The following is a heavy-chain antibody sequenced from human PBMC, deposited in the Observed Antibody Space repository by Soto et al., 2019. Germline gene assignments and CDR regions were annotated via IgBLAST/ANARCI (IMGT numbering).Heavy chain of an antibody. Sequence: QVQLVESGGGVVQPGRSLRVSCAASGFTFSDYGIYWVRQAPGKGLEWVALISYDGNNREYGDSVKGRFPISRDNSKNTLYLQMNSLRVEDTAVYYCTFGDNSFDYWGQGTLVTVSS. D-gene: IGHD1-20*01. CDR3: TFGDNSFDY. CDR2: ISYDGNNR. V-gene: IGHV3-30*03. CDR1: GFTFSDYG. J-gene: IGHJ4*02.